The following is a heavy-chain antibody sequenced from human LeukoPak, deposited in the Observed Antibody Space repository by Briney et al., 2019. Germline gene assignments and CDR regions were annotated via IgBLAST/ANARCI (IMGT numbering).Heavy chain of an antibody. CDR1: GGTFSSYA. Sequence: SVKVSCKASGGTFSSYAISWVRQAPGQGLEWMGGIIPIFGTANYAQKFQGRVTITADESTSTAYMELSSLRSEDTAVYYCARAASWSPIGDSYYYMDVWGKGTTVAISS. D-gene: IGHD6-13*01. V-gene: IGHV1-69*13. CDR3: ARAASWSPIGDSYYYMDV. J-gene: IGHJ6*03. CDR2: IIPIFGTA.